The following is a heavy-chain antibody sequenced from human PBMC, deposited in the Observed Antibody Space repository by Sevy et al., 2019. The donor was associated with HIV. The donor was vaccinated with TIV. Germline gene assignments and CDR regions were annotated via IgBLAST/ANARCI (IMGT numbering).Heavy chain of an antibody. CDR1: GDSVSSNSAA. J-gene: IGHJ3*02. CDR2: TYYRSKWYN. CDR3: ARGTYYYDSSGYEDAFDI. Sequence: QSQTLSLTCAISGDSVSSNSAAWNWIRQSPSRGLEWLGRTYYRSKWYNDYAVSVKSRITINPDTSKNQFSLQLNSVTPEDTAVYYCARGTYYYDSSGYEDAFDIWGHGTMVTVSS. D-gene: IGHD3-22*01. V-gene: IGHV6-1*01.